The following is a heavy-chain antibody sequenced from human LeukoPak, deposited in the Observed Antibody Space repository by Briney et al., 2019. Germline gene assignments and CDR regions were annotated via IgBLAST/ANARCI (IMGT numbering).Heavy chain of an antibody. CDR1: GFTFSSYW. V-gene: IGHV3-30*18. Sequence: GGSLRLSCAASGFTFSSYWMHWVRQAPGKGLEWVAVISYDGHNKNYAAAVKGRFTISRDSSKNTLSLQMSSLRAEDTAVYYCAKDQNYYDVHFDYWGQGTLVTVS. CDR3: AKDQNYYDVHFDY. J-gene: IGHJ4*02. CDR2: ISYDGHNK. D-gene: IGHD3-22*01.